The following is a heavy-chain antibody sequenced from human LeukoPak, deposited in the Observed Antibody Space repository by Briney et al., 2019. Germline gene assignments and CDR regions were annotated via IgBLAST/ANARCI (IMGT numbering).Heavy chain of an antibody. CDR3: ASGSGTWSPDY. CDR1: GFTFSNYD. V-gene: IGHV3-30*02. D-gene: IGHD3-10*01. Sequence: GGSLRLSCAASGFTFSNYDIHWVRQAPGKGLEWVAFIPYDGSDKYYADSVKGRFTISRDNSKNTLYLQMNTLRADDTAVYYCASGSGTWSPDYWGQGTLVTVSS. CDR2: IPYDGSDK. J-gene: IGHJ4*02.